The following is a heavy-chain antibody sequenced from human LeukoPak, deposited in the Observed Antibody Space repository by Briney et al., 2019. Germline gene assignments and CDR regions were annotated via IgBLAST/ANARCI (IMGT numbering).Heavy chain of an antibody. Sequence: PGGSLRLSCAASGFTFSSYSMNWVRQAPGKGLEWISYISTSSSTMYYAHSVKGRFTISRDNAQNSLYLQMNSLRAEDTAVYYCARDYCSGGSCSPDYWGQGTLVTVSS. D-gene: IGHD2-15*01. J-gene: IGHJ4*02. CDR3: ARDYCSGGSCSPDY. CDR2: ISTSSSTM. CDR1: GFTFSSYS. V-gene: IGHV3-48*04.